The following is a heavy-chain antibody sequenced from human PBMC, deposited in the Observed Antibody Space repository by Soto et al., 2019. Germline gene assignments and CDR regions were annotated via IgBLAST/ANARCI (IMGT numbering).Heavy chain of an antibody. V-gene: IGHV3-30*18. Sequence: QVQLVESGGGVVQPGRSLRLSCAASGFTFSTYGMHWVRQAPGKGLEWVAVISYDGRNIYYADSVKGRFTISRDNSKNTLYLQMNSLRDEDTAVYYCAKVLISLGATGNFFYAFWGQGTLVTVSS. CDR1: GFTFSTYG. CDR2: ISYDGRNI. CDR3: AKVLISLGATGNFFYAF. J-gene: IGHJ4*02. D-gene: IGHD2-2*01.